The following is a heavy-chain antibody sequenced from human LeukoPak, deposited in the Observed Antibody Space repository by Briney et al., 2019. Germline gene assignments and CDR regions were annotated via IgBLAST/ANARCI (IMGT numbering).Heavy chain of an antibody. J-gene: IGHJ4*02. V-gene: IGHV4-34*01. Sequence: PSETLSLTCAVYGGSFSGYYWSWIRQPPGKGLEWIGEINHSGSTYYNPSLKSRVTISVDTSKNQFSLKLGSVTAADTAVYYCARESLIGVTTSPAFDYWGQGTLVTVSS. CDR1: GGSFSGYY. CDR3: ARESLIGVTTSPAFDY. CDR2: INHSGST. D-gene: IGHD4-17*01.